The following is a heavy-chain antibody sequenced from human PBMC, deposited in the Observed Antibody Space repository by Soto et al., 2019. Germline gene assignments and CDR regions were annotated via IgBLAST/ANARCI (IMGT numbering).Heavy chain of an antibody. CDR3: ARGTRPSNYDIMSSPSYYGTDV. CDR2: IIPIFGTA. CDR1: GGTFSSYA. D-gene: IGHD3-9*01. V-gene: IGHV1-69*13. J-gene: IGHJ6*02. Sequence: SVKVSCKASGGTFSSYAISWVRQAPGQGLEWMGGIIPIFGTANYAQKFQGRVTITADESTSTAYMELSSLRSEDTAVYYCARGTRPSNYDIMSSPSYYGTDVRGQATTGTVSS.